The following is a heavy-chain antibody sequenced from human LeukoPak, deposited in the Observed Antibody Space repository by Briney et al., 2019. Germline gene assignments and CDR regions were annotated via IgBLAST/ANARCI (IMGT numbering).Heavy chain of an antibody. CDR2: IYYSGST. V-gene: IGHV4-39*02. CDR1: GGSISGSSYY. D-gene: IGHD5-18*01. J-gene: IGHJ4*02. Sequence: SETLSLTCTVSGGSISGSSYYWGWIRQPPGKGLEWIGSIYYSGSTYYNPSLKSRVTISVDTSKNQFSLKLNSVTATDTAVYYCAREPAQLWFRLTWVAEYFDYWGQGTLVTVSS. CDR3: AREPAQLWFRLTWVAEYFDY.